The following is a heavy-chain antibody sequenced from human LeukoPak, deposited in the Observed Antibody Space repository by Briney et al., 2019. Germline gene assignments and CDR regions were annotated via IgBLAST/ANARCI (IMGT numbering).Heavy chain of an antibody. CDR3: ARDHGRGSYFYYYGMDV. Sequence: GGSLRLSCAASGFTVSSNYMSWVRQAPGKGLEWVSVIYSGGSTYYADSVKGRFTISRDNSKNTLYLQMNSLRAEDTAVYYCARDHGRGSYFYYYGMDVWGQGTTVTVSS. V-gene: IGHV3-53*01. CDR2: IYSGGST. J-gene: IGHJ6*02. D-gene: IGHD1-26*01. CDR1: GFTVSSNY.